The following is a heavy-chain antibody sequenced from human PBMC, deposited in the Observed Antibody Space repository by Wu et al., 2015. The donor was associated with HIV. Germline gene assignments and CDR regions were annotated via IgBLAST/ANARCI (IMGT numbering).Heavy chain of an antibody. J-gene: IGHJ6*02. CDR1: GYTFTSYD. V-gene: IGHV1-8*01. CDR3: ARRYGSGSYSVYYYGMDV. CDR2: VNPNSGNT. D-gene: IGHD3-10*01. Sequence: VQLVQSGAEVKKPWASVKVSCKASGYTFTSYDINWVRQATGQGLEWMGWVNPNSGNTGYAQKFQGRVTMTRNTSISTAYMELSSLRSEDAAVYYCARRYGSGSYSVYYYGMDVWGQGTTVTVSS.